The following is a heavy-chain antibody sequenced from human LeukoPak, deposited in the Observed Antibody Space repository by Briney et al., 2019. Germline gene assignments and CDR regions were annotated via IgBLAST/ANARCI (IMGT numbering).Heavy chain of an antibody. V-gene: IGHV4-34*01. CDR1: GGSFSGYY. Sequence: SETLSLTCAVYGGSFSGYYWSWIRQPPGKGLEWIGEINHSGSTNYNPSLKSRVTISVDTSKNQFSLKLSSVTAADTAVYHCARDPAPQGWFDSWGQGTLVTVSS. J-gene: IGHJ5*01. CDR3: ARDPAPQGWFDS. CDR2: INHSGST.